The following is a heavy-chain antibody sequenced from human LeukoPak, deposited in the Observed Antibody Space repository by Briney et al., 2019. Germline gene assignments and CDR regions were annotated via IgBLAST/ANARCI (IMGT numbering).Heavy chain of an antibody. D-gene: IGHD4-17*01. V-gene: IGHV3-74*01. Sequence: GGSLRLSCAASGFTFTSVWMHWFRQAPGRGLVWISRISTDGAITGYADSVKGRFTISRDNAKNTLYLQMNSLRAEDTAVYYCARDRTTVTLFDYWVQGALVTVSS. J-gene: IGHJ4*02. CDR3: ARDRTTVTLFDY. CDR2: ISTDGAIT. CDR1: GFTFTSVW.